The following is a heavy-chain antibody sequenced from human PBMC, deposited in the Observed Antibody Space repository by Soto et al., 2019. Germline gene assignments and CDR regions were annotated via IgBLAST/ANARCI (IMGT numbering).Heavy chain of an antibody. Sequence: QVQLQQWGAGLLKPSETLSLICAVYGGSFSGYFWSWIRQSPGKGLEWIGEINHSGSTNYNPSLKSRVTISVDTSKNQFSLNLGSVTAADTAVYYCARRPLEAAGTRDFDYWGQGTLVTVSS. D-gene: IGHD6-13*01. CDR1: GGSFSGYF. V-gene: IGHV4-34*01. J-gene: IGHJ4*02. CDR2: INHSGST. CDR3: ARRPLEAAGTRDFDY.